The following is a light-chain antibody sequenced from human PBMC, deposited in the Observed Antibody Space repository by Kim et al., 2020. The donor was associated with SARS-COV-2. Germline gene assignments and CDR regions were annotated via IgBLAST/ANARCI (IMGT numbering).Light chain of an antibody. V-gene: IGKV3-11*01. Sequence: EIVLTQSPATLSLSPGERATLSCRASQSVNTYLAWYRQKPGQAPRLLIFDASNRATGIPARFGGSGSGTDFTLTISSLEPEDFAVYYCQQRNNWLTVGGVTSVESK. CDR3: QQRNNWLT. J-gene: IGKJ4*01. CDR1: QSVNTY. CDR2: DAS.